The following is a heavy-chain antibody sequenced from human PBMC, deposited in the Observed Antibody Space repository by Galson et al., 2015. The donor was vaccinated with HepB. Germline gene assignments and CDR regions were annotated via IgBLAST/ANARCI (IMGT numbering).Heavy chain of an antibody. J-gene: IGHJ4*01. CDR1: EFSFGSFW. D-gene: IGHD2-8*02. CDR3: VREIPGGPRNFDS. V-gene: IGHV3-7*01. Sequence: SLRLSCAASEFSFGSFWMSWVRQAPGKGLEWVAAINELGTDRYYVGSVKGRFTISRDNAENSLYLQMNTLRAEDTAVYYCVREIPGGPRNFDSWGQGTLVTVSS. CDR2: INELGTDR.